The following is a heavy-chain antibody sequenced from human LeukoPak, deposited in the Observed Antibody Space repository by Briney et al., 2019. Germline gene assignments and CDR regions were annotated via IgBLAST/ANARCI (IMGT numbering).Heavy chain of an antibody. J-gene: IGHJ6*03. Sequence: PSETLSLTCTVSGGSLSSYYWSWIRQPPGKGLEWIGYIYYDGSTNYNPSLKSRVTISVDTSKNQFSLKLSSVTAAETAVYYCAREGRYRYGYNEYHLYMDIWGKGTTVTVSS. V-gene: IGHV4-59*12. D-gene: IGHD5-18*01. CDR1: GGSLSSYY. CDR3: AREGRYRYGYNEYHLYMDI. CDR2: IYYDGST.